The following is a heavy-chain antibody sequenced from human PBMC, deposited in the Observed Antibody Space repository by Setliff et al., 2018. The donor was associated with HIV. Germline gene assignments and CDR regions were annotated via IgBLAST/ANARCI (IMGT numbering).Heavy chain of an antibody. CDR1: GFTFSSYA. CDR2: ISYDGSNK. V-gene: IGHV3-30*01. CDR3: VTSPNIVSR. D-gene: IGHD5-12*01. Sequence: PGGSLRLSCAASGFTFSSYAMHWVRQAPGKGLEWVAVISYDGSNKYYADSVKGRFTISRDNSKNTLYLQMNSLRAEDTAVYYCVTSPNIVSRWGQGTLVTVSS. J-gene: IGHJ4*02.